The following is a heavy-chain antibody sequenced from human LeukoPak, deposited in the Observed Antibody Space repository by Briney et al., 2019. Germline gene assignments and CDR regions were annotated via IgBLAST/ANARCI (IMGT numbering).Heavy chain of an antibody. Sequence: GGSLRLSCAASGFTFSSYSMNWVRQAPGKGLEWVSSISSSSSYIHYTDSVKGRLTISRDNSKNTLYLQMNSLRAEDTVVYYCAKGSKGGGYDLDYWGQGTLVTVSS. CDR2: ISSSSSYI. D-gene: IGHD5-12*01. CDR3: AKGSKGGGYDLDY. V-gene: IGHV3-21*01. J-gene: IGHJ4*02. CDR1: GFTFSSYS.